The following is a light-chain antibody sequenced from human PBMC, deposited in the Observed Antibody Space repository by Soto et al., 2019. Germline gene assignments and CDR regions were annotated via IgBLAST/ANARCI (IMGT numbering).Light chain of an antibody. J-gene: IGKJ2*01. CDR3: QQYDRSPYT. CDR2: DTS. V-gene: IGKV3-20*01. CDR1: QTVTATY. Sequence: EIVLTQSQGTLSLSPGERATLSCRASQTVTATYVAWFQQKPGQAPRLLIDDTSSRPTGIPDRFSGSGSGTDFTLTISRLEPEDSAVYYCQQYDRSPYTFGQGTKLEIK.